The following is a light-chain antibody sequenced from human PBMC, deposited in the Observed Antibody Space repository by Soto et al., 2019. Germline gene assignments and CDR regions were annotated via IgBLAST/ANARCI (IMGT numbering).Light chain of an antibody. CDR3: QQYGSAPFT. V-gene: IGKV3-20*01. Sequence: ELVLTQSPGTLSLSPGERATLSCRASQRVASSHLAWYRQKPGQTPRLLIYDASSRATGIPDRISGSGSGTDFTLTISRLEPEDFAVDYCQQYGSAPFTFGPGTKVDIK. J-gene: IGKJ3*01. CDR2: DAS. CDR1: QRVASSH.